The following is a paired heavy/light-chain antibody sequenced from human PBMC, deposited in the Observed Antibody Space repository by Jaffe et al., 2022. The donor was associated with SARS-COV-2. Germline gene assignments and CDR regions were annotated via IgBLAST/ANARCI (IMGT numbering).Light chain of an antibody. CDR3: QQYGESPWT. V-gene: IGKV3-20*01. CDR2: GAS. CDR1: QSVSRNY. Sequence: EIVLTQSPGTLALSPGERATLSCRASQSVSRNYLAWYQQRPGQAPRLLIYGASSRATDIPDRFSGSGSGTDFTLTISRLEPEDFAVYYCQQYGESPWTFGQGTKVEIK. J-gene: IGKJ1*01.
Heavy chain of an antibody. J-gene: IGHJ6*02. Sequence: QVQLQESGPGLVKPSETLSLTCTVSGASISSYLWSWIRQPPGRGLEWIGYIFYGGSTNYNPSLSSRVTMSLDTSKNQFSLKLNSVTAADTAVYYCAGGSYGRDFYYFYGMDVWGQGTTVTVSS. CDR2: IFYGGST. CDR3: AGGSYGRDFYYFYGMDV. D-gene: IGHD3-10*01. CDR1: GASISSYL. V-gene: IGHV4-59*01.